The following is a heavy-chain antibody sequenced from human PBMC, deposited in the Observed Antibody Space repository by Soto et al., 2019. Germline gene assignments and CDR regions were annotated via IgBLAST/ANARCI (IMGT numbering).Heavy chain of an antibody. D-gene: IGHD2-8*01. CDR1: AFTFSSYS. J-gene: IGHJ4*02. CDR3: ARDRYASFDFDY. CDR2: ISSSSNYI. Sequence: GGSLRLSCAASAFTFSSYSMNWVRQAPGKGLEWVSSISSSSNYIYYADSVKGRSTIPRDNAKNSLYLQMNSLRAEDTAVYYCARDRYASFDFDYWGQGTQVTVSS. V-gene: IGHV3-21*01.